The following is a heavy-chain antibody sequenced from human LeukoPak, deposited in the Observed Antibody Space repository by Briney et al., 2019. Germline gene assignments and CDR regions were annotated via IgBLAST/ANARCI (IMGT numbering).Heavy chain of an antibody. CDR1: GFTFSTYS. Sequence: PGGSLRLSCAASGFTFSTYSMNWVRQAPGKGLEWVANIKQDGSERRYADSVRGRFTVSRDNAQTSLYLQMSSLRAEDTALYYCARASNPWLQLTWGQGTLVTVSS. V-gene: IGHV3-7*03. CDR2: IKQDGSER. J-gene: IGHJ5*02. CDR3: ARASNPWLQLT. D-gene: IGHD5-24*01.